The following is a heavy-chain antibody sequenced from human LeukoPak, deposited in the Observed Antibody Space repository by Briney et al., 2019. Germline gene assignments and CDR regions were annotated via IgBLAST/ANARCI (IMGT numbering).Heavy chain of an antibody. D-gene: IGHD6-13*01. CDR2: IYYSGST. CDR3: ARVHDSVAAAGEWFDP. Sequence: SETLSLTCTVSGGSISSYYWSWIRQPPGKGLEWIGYIYYSGSTNYNPSLKSRVTISVDTSKNQFSLKLSSVTAADTAVYYCARVHDSVAAAGEWFDPWGQGTLVTVSS. V-gene: IGHV4-59*01. J-gene: IGHJ5*02. CDR1: GGSISSYY.